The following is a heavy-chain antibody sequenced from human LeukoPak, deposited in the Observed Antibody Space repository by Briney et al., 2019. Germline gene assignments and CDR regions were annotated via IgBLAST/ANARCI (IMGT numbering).Heavy chain of an antibody. J-gene: IGHJ4*02. V-gene: IGHV3-23*01. Sequence: GGSLRLSCAASGFTFSSYAMSWVRQAPGKGLEWVSGLSGSGDRTNYADSMKGRFIISRDNSKNTVLLQMNSLRVEDTAVYYCAKVHEYGDYGYWGQGTLVTVSS. D-gene: IGHD4-17*01. CDR3: AKVHEYGDYGY. CDR1: GFTFSSYA. CDR2: LSGSGDRT.